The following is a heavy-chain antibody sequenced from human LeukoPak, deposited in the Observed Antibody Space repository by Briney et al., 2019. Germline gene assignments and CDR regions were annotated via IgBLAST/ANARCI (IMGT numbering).Heavy chain of an antibody. Sequence: GASVKVSCKASGYTFTSYAMNWVRQAPGQGLEWMGWINTNTGNPTYAQGFTGRFVFSLDTSVSTAYLQISSLKAEDTAVYYCARDRRRLRFLESRHYMDVWGKGTTVTVSS. V-gene: IGHV7-4-1*02. CDR2: INTNTGNP. CDR3: ARDRRRLRFLESRHYMDV. CDR1: GYTFTSYA. J-gene: IGHJ6*03. D-gene: IGHD3-3*01.